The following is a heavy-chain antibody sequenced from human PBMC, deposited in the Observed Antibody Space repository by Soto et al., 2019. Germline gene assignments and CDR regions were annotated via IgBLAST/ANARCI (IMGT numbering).Heavy chain of an antibody. J-gene: IGHJ6*02. CDR2: INFSGTT. D-gene: IGHD6-25*01. V-gene: IGHV4-39*01. CDR3: ARQVSSAWPPYYYDMDV. Sequence: SETLSLTCTVSGGSISSGSYYWGWIRQPPGKGLEWIASINFSGTTYDNPSLKSRVTISVDTSKNQFSLKLNSVTAADTAVYYCARQVSSAWPPYYYDMDVWGQGTTVTVSS. CDR1: GGSISSGSYY.